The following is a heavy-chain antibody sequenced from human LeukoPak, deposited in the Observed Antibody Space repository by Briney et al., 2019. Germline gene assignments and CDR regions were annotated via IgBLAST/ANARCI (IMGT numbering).Heavy chain of an antibody. CDR2: IYSGGST. J-gene: IGHJ4*02. V-gene: IGHV3-53*04. CDR3: ARSDDSSGYWSY. D-gene: IGHD3-22*01. CDR1: GITFSDAW. Sequence: PGGSLRLSCVASGITFSDAWMSWVRQAPGKGLEWVSVIYSGGSTYYADSVQGRLTISRHNSKNTLYLQMNSLRAEDTAVYYCARSDDSSGYWSYWGQGTLVTVSS.